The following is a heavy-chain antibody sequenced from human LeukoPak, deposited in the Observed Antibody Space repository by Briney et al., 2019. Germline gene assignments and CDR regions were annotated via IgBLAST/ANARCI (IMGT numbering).Heavy chain of an antibody. CDR1: GLTFSNYW. V-gene: IGHV3-30*02. Sequence: GGSLRLSCAASGLTFSNYWMSWVRQGPGKGLEWVAFIRYDGSNKYYADSVKGRFTISRDNSKNTLYLQMNSLRAEDTAVYYCAKDWAIAGSYYCMDVWGKGTTVTISS. CDR3: AKDWAIAGSYYCMDV. D-gene: IGHD2-2*01. J-gene: IGHJ6*03. CDR2: IRYDGSNK.